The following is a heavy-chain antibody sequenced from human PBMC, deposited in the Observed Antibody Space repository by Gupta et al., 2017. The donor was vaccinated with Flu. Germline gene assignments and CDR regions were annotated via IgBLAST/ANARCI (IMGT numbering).Heavy chain of an antibody. Sequence: WVRLRPGGGLEWVAGISWDGGSIGYAESVEGRCTISRDNAKKSLYLQMDSLRAEDTALYYCAKAYVRSTSKYYYSYGFDVWGQGTTVTVSS. CDR2: ISWDGGSI. CDR3: AKAYVRSTSKYYYSYGFDV. D-gene: IGHD3-10*02. V-gene: IGHV3-9*01. J-gene: IGHJ6*02.